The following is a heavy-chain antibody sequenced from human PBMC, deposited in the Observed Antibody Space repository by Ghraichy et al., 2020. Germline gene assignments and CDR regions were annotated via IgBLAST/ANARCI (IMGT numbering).Heavy chain of an antibody. CDR3: ARFSQLHFFFDY. D-gene: IGHD5-24*01. Sequence: SETLSLTCAVSGYSISSGYYWGWIRQPPGEGLESMGSIYHSGNTYYNPSLKSRVTISLDTSKNQFSLNLSSVTAADTAVYYCARFSQLHFFFDYWGQGALVTVSS. V-gene: IGHV4-38-2*01. CDR1: GYSISSGYY. CDR2: IYHSGNT. J-gene: IGHJ4*02.